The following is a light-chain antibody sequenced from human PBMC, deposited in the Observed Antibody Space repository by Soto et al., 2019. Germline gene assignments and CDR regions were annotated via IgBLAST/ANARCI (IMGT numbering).Light chain of an antibody. V-gene: IGLV2-14*03. CDR1: SSDVGGYNY. Sequence: QSVLTQPASVSGSPGQSITISCTGTSSDVGGYNYVSWYQQHPGKAPKLMIYDVTNRPSGVSNRFSGSKSDNTASLTISGLQAEDEAAYYCSSYTSSATLVFGGGTKLTVL. CDR3: SSYTSSATLV. J-gene: IGLJ2*01. CDR2: DVT.